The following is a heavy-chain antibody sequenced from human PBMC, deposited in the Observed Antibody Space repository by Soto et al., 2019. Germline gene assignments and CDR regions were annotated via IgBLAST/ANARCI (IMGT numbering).Heavy chain of an antibody. CDR1: GYTFTSYA. CDR2: INAGNGNT. CDR3: ARSIVVVHALDY. V-gene: IGHV1-3*05. D-gene: IGHD2-21*01. J-gene: IGHJ4*02. Sequence: QVRLVQAGAEEKKPGASGKVSCNTSGYTFTSYAMHWVRQAPGQRLEWMGWINAGNGNTKYSQKFKGRVTITRDTSASTSDMELSSLRSEDTAVYFCARSIVVVHALDYWGQGSLVPVSS.